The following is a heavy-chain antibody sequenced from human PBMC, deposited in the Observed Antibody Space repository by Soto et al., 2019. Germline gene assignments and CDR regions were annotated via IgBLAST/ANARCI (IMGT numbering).Heavy chain of an antibody. D-gene: IGHD3-16*02. V-gene: IGHV3-21*01. CDR2: ISSSSSYI. CDR3: ARDYPVPNYYYYYYMDV. Sequence: GGSLRLSCAASGFTFSSYSMNWVRQAPGKGLEWVSSISSSSSYIYYADSVKGRFTISRDNAKNSLYLQMNSLRAEDTAVYYCARDYPVPNYYYYYYMDVWGKGTTVTVSS. CDR1: GFTFSSYS. J-gene: IGHJ6*03.